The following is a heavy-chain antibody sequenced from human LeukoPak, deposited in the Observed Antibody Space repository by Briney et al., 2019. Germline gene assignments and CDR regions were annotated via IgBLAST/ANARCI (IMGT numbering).Heavy chain of an antibody. CDR3: ARVGAGSAWGSLDY. V-gene: IGHV3-74*01. CDR2: FKSDGSST. CDR1: GFSFSNYW. Sequence: PGGSLRLSCAASGFSFSNYWMHWVRQAPGKGLVWVSRFKSDGSSTTYADSVRGRFTISRDNSNNTLYLQMNSLRAEDTAVYFCARVGAGSAWGSLDYWGQGTLVTVSS. D-gene: IGHD6-19*01. J-gene: IGHJ4*02.